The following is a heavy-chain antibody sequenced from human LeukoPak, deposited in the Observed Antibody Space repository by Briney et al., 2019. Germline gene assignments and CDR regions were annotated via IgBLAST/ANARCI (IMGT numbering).Heavy chain of an antibody. J-gene: IGHJ3*02. CDR1: GFTFSSYD. CDR3: ARLLRSSATGWGLAFYI. V-gene: IGHV3-23*01. Sequence: GGSLRLSCAASGFTFSSYDMTWVRQAPGKGLEWVSAISGSTHYADSVRGRFTISRDNSKNTLYLQMNSLRAEDTALYYCARLLRSSATGWGLAFYIWGQGTTVTVSS. D-gene: IGHD2-2*01. CDR2: ISGST.